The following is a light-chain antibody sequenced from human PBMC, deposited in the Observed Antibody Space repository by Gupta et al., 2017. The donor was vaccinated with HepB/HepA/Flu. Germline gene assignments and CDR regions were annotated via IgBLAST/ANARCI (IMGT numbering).Light chain of an antibody. CDR1: QSVNSN. J-gene: IGKJ4*01. CDR2: GAS. Sequence: EILMTQSPATLSVSPGERATLSCRASQSVNSNLAWYQQKPGQAPRLLIYGASTRATGIPARFSGSGSGTEFTLTISSLQSEDFAVYYCQQYNNWPPLTFGGGTKVVMK. V-gene: IGKV3-15*01. CDR3: QQYNNWPPLT.